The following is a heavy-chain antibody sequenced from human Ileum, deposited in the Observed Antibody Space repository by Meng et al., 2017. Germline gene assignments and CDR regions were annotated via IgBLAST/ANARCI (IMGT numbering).Heavy chain of an antibody. J-gene: IGHJ4*02. D-gene: IGHD1-26*01. Sequence: QPTQVVSVLLKPSGTLSLPCAVFGGSFNDYCWSWVRKSPGKGLEWIGQIHHSGRTNYKSSLERRVTISVDTSKSQFSLKLTSVTAADTAMYYCVRGPARETHDFDYWGQGALVTSPQ. CDR2: IHHSGRT. CDR1: GGSFNDYC. V-gene: IGHV4-34*01. CDR3: VRGPARETHDFDY.